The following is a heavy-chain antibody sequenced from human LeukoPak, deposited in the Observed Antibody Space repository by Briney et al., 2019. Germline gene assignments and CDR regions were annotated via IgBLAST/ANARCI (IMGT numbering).Heavy chain of an antibody. CDR2: LYDSEST. CDR1: GGSISSSDYY. CDR3: ARHTRPGYSGYENVFDI. V-gene: IGHV4-39*01. D-gene: IGHD5-12*01. Sequence: SETLSLTCTVSGGSISSSDYYWDWIRQPPGKGLEWIGNLYDSESTYYNPSLQSRVTISVNTPSNQCSLKLSSVTAADTALYYCARHTRPGYSGYENVFDIWGQGTMVTVSS. J-gene: IGHJ3*02.